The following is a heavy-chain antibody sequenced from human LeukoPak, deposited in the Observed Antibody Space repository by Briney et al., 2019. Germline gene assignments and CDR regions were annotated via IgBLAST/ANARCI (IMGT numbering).Heavy chain of an antibody. D-gene: IGHD5-24*01. CDR3: ARGRNGFFDY. CDR1: GFTFSSYS. Sequence: GGSLRLSCAASGFTFSSYSMNWVRQAPGKGLEWVSSISSSSGYIYYADSVKGRFTISRDNAKNSLYLQMNSLRAEDTAMYYCARGRNGFFDYWGHGTLVTVSS. CDR2: ISSSSGYI. J-gene: IGHJ4*01. V-gene: IGHV3-21*04.